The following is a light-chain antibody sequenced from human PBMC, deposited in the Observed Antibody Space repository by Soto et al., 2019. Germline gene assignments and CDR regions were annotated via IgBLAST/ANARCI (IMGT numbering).Light chain of an antibody. CDR3: QQYGSSPRT. Sequence: EIVLTQSPATLSLSPGERATLSCWASQSVSNSLAWYQQRPGQSPRLLIYGASSRATGIPDRFSGSGSGTDFTLTFSRLEPEDFAVYYCQQYGSSPRTFGQGTKVDIK. J-gene: IGKJ1*01. V-gene: IGKV3-20*01. CDR1: QSVSNS. CDR2: GAS.